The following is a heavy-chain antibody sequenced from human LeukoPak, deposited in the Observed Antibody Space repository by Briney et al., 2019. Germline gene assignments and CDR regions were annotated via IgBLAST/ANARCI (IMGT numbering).Heavy chain of an antibody. Sequence: PGGSLRLSCAASGFTFGDYYMSWIRQAPGKGLEWVSYISSSGSTIYYADSVKGRFTISRDNAKNSLYLQMNSLRAEDTAVYYCARVPILEWTIILYYFDYWGQGTLVTVSS. D-gene: IGHD3-3*01. CDR1: GFTFGDYY. V-gene: IGHV3-11*04. J-gene: IGHJ4*02. CDR2: ISSSGSTI. CDR3: ARVPILEWTIILYYFDY.